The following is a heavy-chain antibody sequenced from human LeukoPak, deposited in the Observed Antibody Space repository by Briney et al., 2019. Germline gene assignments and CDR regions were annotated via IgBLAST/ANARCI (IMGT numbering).Heavy chain of an antibody. V-gene: IGHV4-59*01. CDR2: NYNRGTT. CDR3: ARERASAGPHFEH. D-gene: IGHD6-13*01. CDR1: GGSISTYY. Sequence: NPSETLSLTCTVSGGSISTYYWSWIRQPPGKGLEWIGYNYNRGTTNYNPSLKSRVTISVDRSKNQFSLSLTSVTAADTAVYYCARERASAGPHFEHWGRGILVTVSS. J-gene: IGHJ4*02.